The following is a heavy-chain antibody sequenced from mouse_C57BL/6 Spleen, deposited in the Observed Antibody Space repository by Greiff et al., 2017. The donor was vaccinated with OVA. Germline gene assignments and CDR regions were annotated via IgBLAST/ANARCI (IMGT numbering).Heavy chain of an antibody. CDR1: GFTFTDYY. Sequence: DVQLVESGGGLVQPGGSLSLSCAASGFTFTDYYMSWVRQPPGKALEWLGFIRNKANGYTTEYSASVKGRFTISRDNSQSSLYLQMNALMAEDSATYYCARYGDDYGGVDYWGQGTTLTVSS. CDR2: IRNKANGYTT. V-gene: IGHV7-3*01. D-gene: IGHD2-4*01. J-gene: IGHJ2*01. CDR3: ARYGDDYGGVDY.